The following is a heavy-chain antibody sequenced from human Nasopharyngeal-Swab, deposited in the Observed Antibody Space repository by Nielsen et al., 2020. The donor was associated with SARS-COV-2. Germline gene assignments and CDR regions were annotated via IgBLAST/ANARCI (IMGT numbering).Heavy chain of an antibody. CDR1: GFTFDDYA. Sequence: SLTISCAASGFTFDDYAMHWVRQAPGKGLERVSGISWNSGRIGYADSVKGRFTISRDNAKNSLYLQMNSLRAEDTALYYCAKDRYRLNYYDSSLDAFDIWGQGTMVTVS. V-gene: IGHV3-9*01. J-gene: IGHJ3*02. CDR3: AKDRYRLNYYDSSLDAFDI. D-gene: IGHD3-22*01. CDR2: ISWNSGRI.